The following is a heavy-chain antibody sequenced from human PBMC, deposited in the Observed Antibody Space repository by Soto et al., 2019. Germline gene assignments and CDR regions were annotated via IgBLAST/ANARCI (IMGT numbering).Heavy chain of an antibody. V-gene: IGHV3-23*01. CDR1: GFTFSSYA. D-gene: IGHD4-17*01. Sequence: EVQLLESGGGLVQPGGSLRLSCAASGFTFSSYAMNWVRQAPGKGLEWVSVISGSGGSTYYADAVKGRFTISRDNSKNTLYLQMNSVRAEDTVVYYCAKRTVGWYFGLWGRGTLFTVSS. J-gene: IGHJ2*01. CDR3: AKRTVGWYFGL. CDR2: ISGSGGST.